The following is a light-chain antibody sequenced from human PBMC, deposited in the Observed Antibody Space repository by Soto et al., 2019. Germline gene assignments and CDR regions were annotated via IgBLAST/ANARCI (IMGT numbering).Light chain of an antibody. CDR2: EVN. J-gene: IGLJ1*01. Sequence: QSALTQPASVSGSPGQSITISCTGASSDVGDYNYVSWYQHHPGKAPKLLIYEVNNRPSGVSDRFYGSKSGNVASLTISWLQAEDEADYYCSSYTSSSTYVFGTVTRSPS. V-gene: IGLV2-14*01. CDR3: SSYTSSSTYV. CDR1: SSDVGDYNY.